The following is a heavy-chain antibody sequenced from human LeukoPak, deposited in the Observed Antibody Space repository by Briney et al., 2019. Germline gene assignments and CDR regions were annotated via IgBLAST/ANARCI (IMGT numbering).Heavy chain of an antibody. CDR1: GGSFSGYY. Sequence: PSETLSLTCAVYGGSFSGYYWSWIRQPPGKGLEWIGEINHSGSTNYNPSLKSRVTISVDTSKNQFSLKLSSVTAADTAVCYCARGPIVVVPAAIARAGTYFDYWGQGTLVTVSS. J-gene: IGHJ4*02. V-gene: IGHV4-34*01. CDR3: ARGPIVVVPAAIARAGTYFDY. D-gene: IGHD2-2*01. CDR2: INHSGST.